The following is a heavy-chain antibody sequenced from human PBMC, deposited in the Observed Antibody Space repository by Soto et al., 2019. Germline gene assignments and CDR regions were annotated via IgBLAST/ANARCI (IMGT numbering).Heavy chain of an antibody. CDR2: ISGSGGST. V-gene: IGHV3-23*01. D-gene: IGHD2-15*01. CDR1: GFTFSSYA. CDR3: AKRNIVVVVAATPGYFDY. J-gene: IGHJ4*02. Sequence: GSLRLSCAASGFTFSSYAMSWVRQAPGKGLEWVSAISGSGGSTYYADSVKGRFTISRDNSKNTLYLQMNSLRAEDTAVYYCAKRNIVVVVAATPGYFDYWGQGTLVTVSS.